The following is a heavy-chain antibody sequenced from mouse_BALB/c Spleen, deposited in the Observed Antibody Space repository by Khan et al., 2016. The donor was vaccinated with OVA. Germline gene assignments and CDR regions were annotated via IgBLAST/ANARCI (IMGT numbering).Heavy chain of an antibody. CDR2: IWGDGST. D-gene: IGHD2-14*01. CDR1: GFSLTGYG. J-gene: IGHJ4*01. CDR3: ARYAAIDY. Sequence: QVQLKESGPGLVAPSQNLSITCTVSGFSLTGYGVNWVRQPPGKGLEWLGMIWGDGSTDYSSALKSRLSITKDDSKSQVFLKMNSLQTDDTARYYCARYAAIDYWGQGTSVTVSS. V-gene: IGHV2-6-7*01.